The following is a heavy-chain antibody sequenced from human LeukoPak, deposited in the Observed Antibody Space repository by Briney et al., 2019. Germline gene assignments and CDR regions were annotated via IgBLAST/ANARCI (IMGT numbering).Heavy chain of an antibody. CDR3: ARVNKIVVVPNWFDP. CDR1: SGSISSNN. D-gene: IGHD3-22*01. J-gene: IGHJ5*02. CDR2: IYYSGST. Sequence: PSETLSLTCTVSSGSISSNNWSWLGQPPGKGLEGMGYIYYSGSTNYNPSLKSRVTISVDTSKTQFSLKLSSVTAADTAVYYCARVNKIVVVPNWFDPWGQGTLVTVSS. V-gene: IGHV4-59*01.